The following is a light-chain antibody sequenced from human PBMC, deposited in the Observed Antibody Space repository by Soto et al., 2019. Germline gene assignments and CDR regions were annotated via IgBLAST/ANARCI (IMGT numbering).Light chain of an antibody. CDR2: DAS. V-gene: IGKV3-20*01. J-gene: IGKJ2*01. CDR1: QTVSTNY. Sequence: EIVLTQSPGTLSLAPGERATLSCRASQTVSTNYLAWYQQKPGQAPRLVIYDASSRATGIPERFSGSVSRTDFTLTISRLEPEDFAVYYCQQYGGSPHTFGQGTKLEIK. CDR3: QQYGGSPHT.